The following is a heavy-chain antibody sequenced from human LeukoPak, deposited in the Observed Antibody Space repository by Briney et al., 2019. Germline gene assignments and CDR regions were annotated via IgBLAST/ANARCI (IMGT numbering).Heavy chain of an antibody. D-gene: IGHD2-21*01. J-gene: IGHJ5*02. CDR2: INPNSGGT. CDR3: ARQAVFLGGPYLIGP. V-gene: IGHV1-2*02. Sequence: ASVKVSCKTSGYSFTDYYMHWVRQAPGQGLEWMGWINPNSGGTSSAQKFQGRVTMTRDTSITTVYMEVSWLTSDDTAIYYCARQAVFLGGPYLIGPWGQGTLVTVSS. CDR1: GYSFTDYY.